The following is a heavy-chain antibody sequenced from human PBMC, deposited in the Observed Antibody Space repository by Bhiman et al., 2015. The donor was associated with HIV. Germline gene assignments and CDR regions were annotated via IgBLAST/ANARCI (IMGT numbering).Heavy chain of an antibody. Sequence: EVQLLESGGLVQPEGSLRLSCAASGFTFSSYAMSWVRQAQGKGLEWVSSISGSGGSTYYADSVKGRFTISRDNSKNTLYLQMNSLRAEDTAIYYCAKDQGANFEYFHHWGQGTLVAVSS. D-gene: IGHD4/OR15-4a*01. CDR2: ISGSGGST. J-gene: IGHJ1*01. CDR3: AKDQGANFEYFHH. V-gene: IGHV3-23*01. CDR1: GFTFSSYA.